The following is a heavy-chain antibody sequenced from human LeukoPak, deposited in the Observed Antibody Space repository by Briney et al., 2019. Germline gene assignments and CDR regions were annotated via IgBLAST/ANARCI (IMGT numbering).Heavy chain of an antibody. Sequence: GGSLRLSCAASGFTFSSEAMTWVRQAPGKGLEWVSSISDSGRTTYYADSVKGRFTISRDNSKNTLFLHMNSLRVEDTAVYYCAKAPAAATKYYYGMDVWGQGTTVTVSS. D-gene: IGHD6-13*01. V-gene: IGHV3-23*01. CDR1: GFTFSSEA. CDR3: AKAPAAATKYYYGMDV. J-gene: IGHJ6*02. CDR2: ISDSGRTT.